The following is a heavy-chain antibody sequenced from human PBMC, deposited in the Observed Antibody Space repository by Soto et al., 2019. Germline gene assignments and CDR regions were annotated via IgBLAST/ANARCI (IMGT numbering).Heavy chain of an antibody. CDR3: ARRYYDFWSGYSYWYYGMDV. V-gene: IGHV3-30-3*01. J-gene: IGHJ6*02. CDR2: ISYDGSNK. CDR1: GFTFSSYA. Sequence: GGSLRLSCAASGFTFSSYAMHWVRQAPGKGLEWVAVISYDGSNKYYADSVKGRFTISRDNSKNTLYLQMNSLRAEDTAVYYCARRYYDFWSGYSYWYYGMDVWGQGTTVTVSS. D-gene: IGHD3-3*01.